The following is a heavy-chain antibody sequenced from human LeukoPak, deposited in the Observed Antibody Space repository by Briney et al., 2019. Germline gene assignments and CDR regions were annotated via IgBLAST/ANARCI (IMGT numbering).Heavy chain of an antibody. J-gene: IGHJ3*02. Sequence: GASVKVSFKASGYTFTIYGISWVRQAPGQGLEWMGWISAYNGNTNYAQKLQGRVTITADKSTSTAYMELSSLRSEDTAVYYCAREKRVVIMGAFDIWGQGTMVTVSS. V-gene: IGHV1-18*01. D-gene: IGHD3-3*01. CDR2: ISAYNGNT. CDR3: AREKRVVIMGAFDI. CDR1: GYTFTIYG.